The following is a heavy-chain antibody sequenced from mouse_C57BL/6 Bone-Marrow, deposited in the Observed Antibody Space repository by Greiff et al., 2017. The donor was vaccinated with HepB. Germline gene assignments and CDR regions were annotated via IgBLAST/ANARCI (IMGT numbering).Heavy chain of an antibody. V-gene: IGHV5-4*01. CDR2: ISDGGSYT. J-gene: IGHJ3*01. Sequence: EVQGVESGGGLVKPGGSLKLSCAASGFTFSSYAMSWVRQTPEKRLEWVATISDGGSYTYYPDNVKGRFTISRDNAKNNLYLQMSHLKSEDTAMYYCARDQGRGFAYWGQGTLVTVSA. CDR3: ARDQGRGFAY. CDR1: GFTFSSYA. D-gene: IGHD3-2*02.